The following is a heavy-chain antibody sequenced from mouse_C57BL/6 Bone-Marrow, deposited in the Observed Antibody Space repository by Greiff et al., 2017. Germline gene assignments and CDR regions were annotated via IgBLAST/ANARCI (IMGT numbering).Heavy chain of an antibody. Sequence: VQLQQSGAELVRPGASVKLSCTASGFNIKDYYMHWVKQRPEQGLEWIGRLDPEDGDTEYAPKFQGKATMTADTSSNTAYLQLSSLTSEDTAVYYCTTAAFYGSSPSYFDYWGQGTTLTVSS. CDR1: GFNIKDYY. J-gene: IGHJ2*01. CDR3: TTAAFYGSSPSYFDY. V-gene: IGHV14-1*01. D-gene: IGHD1-1*01. CDR2: LDPEDGDT.